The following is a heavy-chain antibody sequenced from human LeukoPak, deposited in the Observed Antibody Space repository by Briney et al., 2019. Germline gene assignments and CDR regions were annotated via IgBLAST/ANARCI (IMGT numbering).Heavy chain of an antibody. Sequence: GGSLRLSCVVSGFSFDLSAMHWVRQAPGKGLEWVALISHDGRNKYNTDSVKGRFTISRDNSKDTLFLQMDSLRPEDTAVYYCARVESARYRYGYLDHWSQGTLVAVSS. D-gene: IGHD5-18*01. J-gene: IGHJ4*02. V-gene: IGHV3-30*03. CDR1: GFSFDLSA. CDR2: ISHDGRNK. CDR3: ARVESARYRYGYLDH.